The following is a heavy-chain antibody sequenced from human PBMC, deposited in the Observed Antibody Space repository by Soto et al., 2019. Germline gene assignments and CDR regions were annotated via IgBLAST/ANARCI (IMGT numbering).Heavy chain of an antibody. CDR3: ARGSLTGEEAFDI. J-gene: IGHJ3*02. CDR1: GYTFTNND. Sequence: GASVKVSCKASGYTFTNNDVSWVRQATGQGLEWMGWMNPNSGNTGYAQKFQGRVTMTRNTSISTANMELSSLRSEDTAVYYCARGSLTGEEAFDIWGQGTMVTVSS. CDR2: MNPNSGNT. D-gene: IGHD7-27*01. V-gene: IGHV1-8*02.